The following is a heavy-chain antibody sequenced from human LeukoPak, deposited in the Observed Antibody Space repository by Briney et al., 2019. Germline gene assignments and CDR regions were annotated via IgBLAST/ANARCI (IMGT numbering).Heavy chain of an antibody. CDR3: ARLSGYDWESFYDY. CDR1: GFTFSSYG. CDR2: ISGSGGST. J-gene: IGHJ4*02. Sequence: PGGTLRLYCAASGFTFSSYGMSWVRQAPGKGLEWVSAISGSGGSTYYADSVKGRFTISRDNSKNTLYLQMNSLRAEDTAVYYCARLSGYDWESFYDYWGQGTLVTVAS. V-gene: IGHV3-23*01. D-gene: IGHD5-12*01.